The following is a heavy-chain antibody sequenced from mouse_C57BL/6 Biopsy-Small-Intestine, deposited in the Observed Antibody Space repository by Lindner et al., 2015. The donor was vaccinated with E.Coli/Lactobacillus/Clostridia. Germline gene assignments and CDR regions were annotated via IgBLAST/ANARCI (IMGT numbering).Heavy chain of an antibody. CDR1: GDTFSSIA. V-gene: IGHV1-81*01. D-gene: IGHD1-1*01. J-gene: IGHJ4*01. CDR3: ARGMSSSSFRHDY. Sequence: SVKVSCKASGDTFSSIAISWVRRAPGQGLEWVGGIIPMFGTPNYAQKFHGRVTITADESTTTAYMEFSSLRSEDTAMYYCARGMSSSSFRHDYWGQGTLVTVSS. CDR2: IIPMFGTP.